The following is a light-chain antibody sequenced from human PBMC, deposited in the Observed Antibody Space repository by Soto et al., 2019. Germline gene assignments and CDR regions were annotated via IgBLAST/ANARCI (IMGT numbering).Light chain of an antibody. Sequence: EIVLTQSPATLSLSPGERATLSCRASQSVSSYLAWYQQKPGQAPRLLIYDASNRATGIPDRFSGSGSGTDFTLTISSLGAEDFAVYYCRQRSNWPDSCGLGTKVDIK. CDR3: RQRSNWPDS. J-gene: IGKJ2*03. V-gene: IGKV3-11*01. CDR2: DAS. CDR1: QSVSSY.